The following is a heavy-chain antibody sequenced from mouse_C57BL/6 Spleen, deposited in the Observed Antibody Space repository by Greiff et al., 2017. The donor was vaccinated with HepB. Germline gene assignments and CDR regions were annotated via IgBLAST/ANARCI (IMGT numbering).Heavy chain of an antibody. CDR2: IYPGDGDT. V-gene: IGHV1-82*01. J-gene: IGHJ2*01. CDR1: GYAFSSSW. CDR3: AGMVSYYFGY. Sequence: QVQLQQSGPELVKPGASVKISCKASGYAFSSSWMNWVKQRPGKGLEWIGRIYPGDGDTNYNGKFKGKATLTADKSSSTAYMQLSSLTSEDSAVYFCAGMVSYYFGYWGQGTTLTVSS. D-gene: IGHD2-10*02.